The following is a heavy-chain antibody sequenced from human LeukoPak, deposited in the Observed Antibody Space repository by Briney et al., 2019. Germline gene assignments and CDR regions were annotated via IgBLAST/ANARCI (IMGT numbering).Heavy chain of an antibody. Sequence: GGSLRLSCAASGFTFSSYSMNWVRQAPGKGLEWVSSISSSSSYIYYADSVKGRFTISRDNAKNSLYLQMNSLRAEDTAVYYCARDGSYGSGSFDYWGQGTLVTVSS. CDR3: ARDGSYGSGSFDY. CDR1: GFTFSSYS. V-gene: IGHV3-21*01. CDR2: ISSSSSYI. D-gene: IGHD3-10*01. J-gene: IGHJ4*02.